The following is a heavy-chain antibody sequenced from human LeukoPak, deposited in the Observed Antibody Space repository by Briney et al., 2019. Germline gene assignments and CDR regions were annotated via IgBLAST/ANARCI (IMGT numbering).Heavy chain of an antibody. CDR2: ISSSGTTK. CDR3: ARVTPPDYYDSTSPWYFDL. Sequence: PGVSLRLSCAASGFTFSDDFMTWIRQAPGKGLEWISYISSSGTTKSYADSVKGRFTISRNNAKNSLYLQMNSLRAEDTAVYYCARVTPPDYYDSTSPWYFDLWGRGTPVAVSS. D-gene: IGHD3-16*01. V-gene: IGHV3-11*01. CDR1: GFTFSDDF. J-gene: IGHJ2*01.